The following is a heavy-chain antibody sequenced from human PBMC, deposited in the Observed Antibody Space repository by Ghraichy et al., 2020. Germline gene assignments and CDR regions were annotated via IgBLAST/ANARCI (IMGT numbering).Heavy chain of an antibody. CDR2: INHSGST. J-gene: IGHJ4*02. Sequence: SETLSLTCAVYGGSFSGYYWSWIRQPPGKGLEWIGEINHSGSTNYNPSLKSRVTISVDTSKNQFSLKLSSVTAADTAVYYCARRRGAQNSSGWYVGSQRTYYFDYWGQGTLVTVSS. CDR1: GGSFSGYY. D-gene: IGHD6-19*01. V-gene: IGHV4-34*01. CDR3: ARRRGAQNSSGWYVGSQRTYYFDY.